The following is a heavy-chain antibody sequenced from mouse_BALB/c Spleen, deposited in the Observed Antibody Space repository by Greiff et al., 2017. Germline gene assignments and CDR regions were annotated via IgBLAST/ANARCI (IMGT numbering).Heavy chain of an antibody. D-gene: IGHD1-1*01. CDR3: ASPITTVVAPYAMDY. CDR1: GFNIKDTY. Sequence: EVKLIESGAELVKPGASVKLSCTASGFNIKDTYMHWVKQRPEQGLEWIGRIDPANGNTKYDPKFQGKATITADTSSNTAYLQLSSLTSEDTAVYYCASPITTVVAPYAMDYWGQGTSVTVSS. V-gene: IGHV14-3*02. J-gene: IGHJ4*01. CDR2: IDPANGNT.